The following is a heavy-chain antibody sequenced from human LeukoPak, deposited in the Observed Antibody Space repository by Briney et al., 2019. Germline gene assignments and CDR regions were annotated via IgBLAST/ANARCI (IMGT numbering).Heavy chain of an antibody. D-gene: IGHD2-2*01. CDR3: AKASSSYCSSTSCYRPLGY. CDR1: GFTFSSYA. Sequence: HPGGSLRLSCAASGFTFSSYAMSWVRQAPGKGLEWVSAISGSGGSTYYADSVKGRFTISRDNSKNTLYLQMNSLRAEDTAVYYCAKASSSYCSSTSCYRPLGYWGQGTLVTVSS. V-gene: IGHV3-23*01. CDR2: ISGSGGST. J-gene: IGHJ4*02.